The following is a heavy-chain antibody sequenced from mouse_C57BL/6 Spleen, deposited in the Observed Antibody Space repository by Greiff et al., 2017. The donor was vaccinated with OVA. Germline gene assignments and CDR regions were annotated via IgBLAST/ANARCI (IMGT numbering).Heavy chain of an antibody. V-gene: IGHV14-1*01. D-gene: IGHD2-2*01. Sequence: EVMLVESGAELVRPGASVKLSCTASGFNIKDYYMHWVKQRPEQGLEWIGRIDPEDGDTEYAPKFQGKATMTADPSSNTAYLQLSSLTSEDTAVYYCTTIGMVTTEFAYWGQGTLVTVSA. J-gene: IGHJ3*01. CDR1: GFNIKDYY. CDR2: IDPEDGDT. CDR3: TTIGMVTTEFAY.